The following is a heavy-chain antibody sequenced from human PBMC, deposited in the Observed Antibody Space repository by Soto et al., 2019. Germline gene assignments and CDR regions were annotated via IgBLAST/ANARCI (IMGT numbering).Heavy chain of an antibody. CDR1: GDTFNSYV. V-gene: IGHV1-69*17. D-gene: IGHD3-16*01. CDR3: ARESLGAKGADH. Sequence: QVQLVQSGAEVKRPGSSVKVSGESSGDTFNSYVISWVRQAPGQGLEWMGGIIPIIGVTHYAQKFQGRVTISALSSTGTAYMELTNLGFEDTSPYYCARESLGAKGADHWGQGTLVTVYS. CDR2: IIPIIGVT. J-gene: IGHJ4*02.